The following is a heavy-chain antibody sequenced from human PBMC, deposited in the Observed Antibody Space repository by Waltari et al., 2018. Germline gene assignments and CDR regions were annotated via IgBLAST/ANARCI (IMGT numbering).Heavy chain of an antibody. J-gene: IGHJ4*02. CDR1: VDSMRTSDY. CDR2: VRGDGKT. Sequence: QLQLQESGPGLVKPSGTLSLICAVSVDSMRTSDYWSWVRQPPGKGLEWIGQVRGDGKTNYNPSFASRVTMSLDTSTYHFALKLTSATAADTALYYCARDRGRGLYLDTWGQGTLVTVSP. V-gene: IGHV4-4*02. CDR3: ARDRGRGLYLDT. D-gene: IGHD1-1*01.